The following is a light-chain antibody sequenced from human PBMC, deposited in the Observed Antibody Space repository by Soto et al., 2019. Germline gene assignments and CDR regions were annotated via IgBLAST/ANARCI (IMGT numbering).Light chain of an antibody. CDR2: DVN. J-gene: IGLJ1*01. CDR1: SSNVGGYDY. V-gene: IGLV2-11*01. Sequence: QSALTQPRSVSGSPGQLVTISCTGTSSNVGGYDYVSWYQQHPGKAPKLMIFDVNKRPSGVPDRFSASKSGNTASLTISGLRAEDEADYYCCSFAGSDTYVFATGTKLTVL. CDR3: CSFAGSDTYV.